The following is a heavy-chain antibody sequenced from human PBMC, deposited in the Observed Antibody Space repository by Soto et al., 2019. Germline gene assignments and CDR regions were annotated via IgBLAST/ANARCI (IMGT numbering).Heavy chain of an antibody. CDR3: ARNSLTIYGCAPFEY. Sequence: LRLSCAASGFTFSSYSMNWVRQAPGKGLEWVSYISSSSSTIYYADSVKGRFTISRDNAKNSLYLQMNSLRDEDTAVYYCARNSLTIYGCAPFEYWGQGTLVTVSS. J-gene: IGHJ4*02. CDR1: GFTFSSYS. D-gene: IGHD4-17*01. V-gene: IGHV3-48*02. CDR2: ISSSSSTI.